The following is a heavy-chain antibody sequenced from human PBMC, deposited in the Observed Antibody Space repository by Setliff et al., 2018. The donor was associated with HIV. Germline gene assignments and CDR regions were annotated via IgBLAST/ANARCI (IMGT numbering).Heavy chain of an antibody. Sequence: PGESLKISCGASGFTFSGSPMHWVRQASGKGLEWVGRIKSRTVTETTDVAAPAKSRFTISRDDSQNMVYLQMNSLKTEDTAMYYCTPIHNYTDHCPDSWGQGTLVTVSS. CDR1: GFTFSGSP. V-gene: IGHV3-15*01. J-gene: IGHJ5*01. D-gene: IGHD2-21*02. CDR3: TPIHNYTDHCPDS. CDR2: IKSRTVTETT.